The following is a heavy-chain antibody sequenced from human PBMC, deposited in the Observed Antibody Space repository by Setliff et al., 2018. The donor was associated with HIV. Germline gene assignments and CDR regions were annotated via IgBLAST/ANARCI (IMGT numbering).Heavy chain of an antibody. CDR3: ARETRSGWYDLAY. J-gene: IGHJ4*02. D-gene: IGHD6-19*01. V-gene: IGHV4-38-2*02. Sequence: PSETLSLTCAVSGYSISSGYYWGWIRQPPGKGLEWIGSIYHSGSTYYNPSLKSRVTISGDTSRNQFSLKLSSVTAADTAVYYCARETRSGWYDLAYWGQGTLVTVSS. CDR2: IYHSGST. CDR1: GYSISSGYY.